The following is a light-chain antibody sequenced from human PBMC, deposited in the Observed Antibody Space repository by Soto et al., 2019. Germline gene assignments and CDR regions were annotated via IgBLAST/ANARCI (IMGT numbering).Light chain of an antibody. CDR2: LGS. V-gene: IGKV2-28*01. J-gene: IGKJ2*01. Sequence: EIDMTQSPLSLPVTLGEPASISCRSSQSLSHRNGKTYLDWYLQKPGQSPHLLIYLGSNRASGVPDRFTGSGSGTDFTLKISRVEAEDVGVYYCMQALQSPRTFGQGTKLEIK. CDR3: MQALQSPRT. CDR1: QSLSHRNGKTY.